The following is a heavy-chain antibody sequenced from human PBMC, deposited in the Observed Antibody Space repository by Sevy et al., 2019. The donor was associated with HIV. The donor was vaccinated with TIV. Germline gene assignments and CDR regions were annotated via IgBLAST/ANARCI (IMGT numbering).Heavy chain of an antibody. CDR2: IKQDGSEK. CDR1: GFTFSSFF. V-gene: IGHV3-7*01. D-gene: IGHD1-20*01. J-gene: IGHJ6*02. Sequence: GGSLRLSCAASGFTFSSFFMSWVRQAPGKGLEWVANIKQDGSEKYYVNSVKGRFTISRDNARNSVYLQMNSLRAEDTGVYYCARDLTASYYYYGMDVWGQGTMVTVSS. CDR3: ARDLTASYYYYGMDV.